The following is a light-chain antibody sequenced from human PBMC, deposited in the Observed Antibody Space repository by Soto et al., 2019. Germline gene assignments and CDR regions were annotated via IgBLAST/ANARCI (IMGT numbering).Light chain of an antibody. V-gene: IGKV3-15*01. CDR3: QQYNNWPPWT. CDR2: GAS. CDR1: QYIGSN. Sequence: EIVMTQSPATLSVCPGERATLSCRASQYIGSNLAWYQQKPGQAPRLLIYGASTRATGIPARFSGSGSGTEFTLTISSLQSEDFAVYYCQQYNNWPPWTFGQGTKVDIK. J-gene: IGKJ1*01.